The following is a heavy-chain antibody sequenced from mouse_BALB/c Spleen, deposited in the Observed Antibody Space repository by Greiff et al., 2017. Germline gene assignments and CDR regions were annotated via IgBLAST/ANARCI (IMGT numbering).Heavy chain of an antibody. CDR3: TRGGVYYDYDGFAY. Sequence: LQQPGSELVRPGASVKLSCKASGYTFTSYWMHWVKQRHGQGLEWIGNIYPGSGSTNYDEKFKSKGTLTVDTSSSTAYMHLSSLTSEDSAVYYCTRGGVYYDYDGFAYWGQGTLVTVSA. CDR2: IYPGSGST. J-gene: IGHJ3*01. V-gene: IGHV1S22*01. D-gene: IGHD2-4*01. CDR1: GYTFTSYW.